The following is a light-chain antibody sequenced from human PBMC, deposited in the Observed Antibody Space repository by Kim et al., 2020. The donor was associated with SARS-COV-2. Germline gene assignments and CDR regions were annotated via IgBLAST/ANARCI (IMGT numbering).Light chain of an antibody. CDR3: QHRNDWPLT. CDR1: QSVGYY. V-gene: IGKV3-11*01. J-gene: IGKJ4*01. CDR2: DVS. Sequence: EIVLTQSPATLSLSPGETATLSCRASQSVGYYLAWYQQKPGQPPRLVIYDVSKRATGIPARFSGSGSGADFTLTISSLEPEDFAVYYCQHRNDWPLTFGGGTKVDIK.